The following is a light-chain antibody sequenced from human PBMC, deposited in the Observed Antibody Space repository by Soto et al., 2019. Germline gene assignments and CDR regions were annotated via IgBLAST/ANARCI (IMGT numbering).Light chain of an antibody. CDR1: QSVSSSY. J-gene: IGKJ5*01. Sequence: EIVLTQSPGTLSLSPGERATLSCRASQSVSSSYLAWYQQKPGQAPRLLIYGASRRATGIPDRFSGSGSGTDFPLTISRLEPEDCAVYYCQQYGSSPLVTFGQGTRLEIK. CDR3: QQYGSSPLVT. V-gene: IGKV3-20*01. CDR2: GAS.